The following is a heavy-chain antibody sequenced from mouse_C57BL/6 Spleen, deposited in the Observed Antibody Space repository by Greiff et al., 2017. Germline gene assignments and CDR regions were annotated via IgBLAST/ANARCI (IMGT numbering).Heavy chain of an antibody. Sequence: VKLVESGGGLVKPGGSLKLSCAASGFTFSSYAMSWVRQTPEKRLEWVATISDGGSYTYYPDNVKGRFTISRDNAKNNLYLQMSHLKSEDTAMYYCAYGNYFDYWGQGTTLTVSS. V-gene: IGHV5-4*03. D-gene: IGHD2-1*01. J-gene: IGHJ2*01. CDR2: ISDGGSYT. CDR3: AYGNYFDY. CDR1: GFTFSSYA.